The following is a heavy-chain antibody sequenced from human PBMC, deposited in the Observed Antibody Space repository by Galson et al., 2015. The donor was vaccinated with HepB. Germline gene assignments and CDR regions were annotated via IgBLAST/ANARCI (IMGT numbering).Heavy chain of an antibody. J-gene: IGHJ6*03. Sequence: SVKVSCKASGYTFTSYGISWVRQAPGQGLEWMGWISAYNGNTNYAQKLQGRVTMTTDTSTSTAYMELRSLRSDDTAVYYCARDGGLGWLRRLYYYYMDVWGKGTTVTVSS. V-gene: IGHV1-18*01. CDR3: ARDGGLGWLRRLYYYYMDV. D-gene: IGHD5-12*01. CDR2: ISAYNGNT. CDR1: GYTFTSYG.